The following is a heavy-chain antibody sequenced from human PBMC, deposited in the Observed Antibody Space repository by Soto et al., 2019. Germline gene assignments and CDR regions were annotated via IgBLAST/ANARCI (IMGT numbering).Heavy chain of an antibody. Sequence: SETLSLTCTVSGGSISSYYWSWIRQPPGKGLEWIGYIYYSGSTNYNPSLKSRVTISVDTSKNQFSLKLSSVTAADTAVYYCARANYYDSSGYPNHYFEYWGQGTLVTVS. CDR2: IYYSGST. V-gene: IGHV4-59*01. CDR3: ARANYYDSSGYPNHYFEY. CDR1: GGSISSYY. D-gene: IGHD3-22*01. J-gene: IGHJ4*02.